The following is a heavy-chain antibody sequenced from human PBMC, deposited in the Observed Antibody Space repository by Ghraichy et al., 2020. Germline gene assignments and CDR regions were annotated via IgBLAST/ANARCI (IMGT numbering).Heavy chain of an antibody. J-gene: IGHJ2*01. CDR3: ARSPEGVPGPLYWDFDL. V-gene: IGHV4-31*03. CDR1: GGSITSGAYY. D-gene: IGHD1-14*01. Sequence: SETLSLTCTVSGGSITSGAYYWSWIRQHPGKGLEWLGYIFYRGATFYNPSFKSRLSISIDTSKDRFSLNLISMTVADTAVYYCARSPEGVPGPLYWDFDLWGRGTRVTGSS. CDR2: IFYRGAT.